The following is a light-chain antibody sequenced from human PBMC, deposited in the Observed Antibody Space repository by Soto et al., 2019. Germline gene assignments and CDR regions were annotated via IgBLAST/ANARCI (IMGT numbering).Light chain of an antibody. J-gene: IGLJ1*01. CDR1: SGDVGSYNL. CDR3: WLYAGSGTYV. CDR2: EVS. V-gene: IGLV2-23*02. Sequence: QSALTQPASVSGSPRQSITISCTGTSGDVGSYNLVSWYQQHPGQAPKLLIFEVSKRPSGVSNRFSGSKSGNTASLTISGLQAEDESEYYCWLYAGSGTYVFGSGTKVTVL.